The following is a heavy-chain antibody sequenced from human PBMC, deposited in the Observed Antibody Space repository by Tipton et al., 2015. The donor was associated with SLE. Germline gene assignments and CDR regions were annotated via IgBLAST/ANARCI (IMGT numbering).Heavy chain of an antibody. D-gene: IGHD1-26*01. CDR1: GGSFSGYY. V-gene: IGHV4-59*01. CDR2: IYYSGST. Sequence: TLSLTCAVYGGSFSGYYWSWIRQPPGKGLEWIGYIYYSGSTNYNPSLKSRVTISVDTSKNQFSLKLSSVTAADTAVYYCARDKFEGDYGMDVWGQGTTVTVSS. CDR3: ARDKFEGDYGMDV. J-gene: IGHJ6*02.